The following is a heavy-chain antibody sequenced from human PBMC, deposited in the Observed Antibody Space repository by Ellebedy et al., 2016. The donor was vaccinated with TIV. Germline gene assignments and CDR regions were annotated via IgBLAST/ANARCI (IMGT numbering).Heavy chain of an antibody. CDR1: GGSISSSSYY. D-gene: IGHD3-10*01. J-gene: IGHJ4*02. CDR3: ARLSYYGSGTVDY. V-gene: IGHV4-39*01. Sequence: SETLSLTCTVSGGSISSSSYYWGWIRQPPGKGLEWIGSIYYSGSTYYNPSLKSRVTISVDTSKNQFSLKLSSVTAADTAVYYCARLSYYGSGTVDYWGQGTLVTVSS. CDR2: IYYSGST.